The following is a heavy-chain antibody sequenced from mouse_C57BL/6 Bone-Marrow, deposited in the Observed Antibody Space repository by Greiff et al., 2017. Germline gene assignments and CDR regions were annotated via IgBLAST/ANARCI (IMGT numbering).Heavy chain of an antibody. CDR3: AKSDLEYDDRFAY. D-gene: IGHD2-12*01. CDR2: IHPNSGST. CDR1: SYPFASYW. Sequence: VQLQQPMAELVKPGASVQLSCRPSSYPFASYWMHCVKQRPGQGLEWIGMIHPNSGSTNYNEKFKSTATLTVDKSSSTAYMQLSSLTSEDSAVYYCAKSDLEYDDRFAYWGQGALGPFSA. V-gene: IGHV1-64*01. J-gene: IGHJ3*01.